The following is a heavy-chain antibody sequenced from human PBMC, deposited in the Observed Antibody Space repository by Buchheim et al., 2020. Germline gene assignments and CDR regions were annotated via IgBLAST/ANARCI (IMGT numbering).Heavy chain of an antibody. Sequence: QVQLQQVGAGRLKPSETLSLTCVVSGGSFYGYYWSWVRHTPAKGLEWIGEINHSGSPIYNPSLKSRLAISLDRSKSPFSLKLSSVTAADTAVYYCAKQYGPWGQGTL. CDR1: GGSFYGYY. CDR2: INHSGSP. CDR3: AKQYGP. J-gene: IGHJ4*02. V-gene: IGHV4-34*01. D-gene: IGHD3-10*01.